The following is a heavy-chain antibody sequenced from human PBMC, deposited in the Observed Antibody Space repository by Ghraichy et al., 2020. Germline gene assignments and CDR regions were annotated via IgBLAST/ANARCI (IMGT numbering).Heavy chain of an antibody. CDR3: ASPAAAGTRDYYYGMDV. Sequence: GGSLRLSCKGSGYSFTSYWIGWVRQMPGKGLEWMGIIYPGDSYTRYSPSFQGQVTISADKSISTAYLQWSSLKASDTAMYYCASPAAAGTRDYYYGMDVWGQGTTVTVSS. CDR2: IYPGDSYT. D-gene: IGHD6-13*01. J-gene: IGHJ6*02. CDR1: GYSFTSYW. V-gene: IGHV5-51*01.